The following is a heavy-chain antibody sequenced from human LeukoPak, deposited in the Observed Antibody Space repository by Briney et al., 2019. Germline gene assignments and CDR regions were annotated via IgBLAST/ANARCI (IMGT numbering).Heavy chain of an antibody. D-gene: IGHD1-14*01. CDR2: IGAAGAHT. CDR3: ARELGGTKTGGFDI. Sequence: PGGSLRLSCATSGFRFSYHDMHWVRQAPGKGLEFVSSIGAAGAHTFYADSVKGRFTISRVNFQSTMYLQMDGLRPEDSAVYYCARELGGTKTGGFDIWGQGTVVTVSS. CDR1: GFRFSYHD. J-gene: IGHJ3*02. V-gene: IGHV3-64*02.